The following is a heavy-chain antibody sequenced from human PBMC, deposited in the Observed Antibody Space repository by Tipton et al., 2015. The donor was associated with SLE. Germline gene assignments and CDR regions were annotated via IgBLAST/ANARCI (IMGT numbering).Heavy chain of an antibody. Sequence: GLVKPSETLSLTCTVSGGSISSSSYYWGWIRQPPGKGLEWIGSIYYSGSTYYNPSLKSRVTISVDTSKNQFSLQLSSVTAADTAVYYCARVEMATIKDWGQGTLVTVSS. CDR3: ARVEMATIKD. J-gene: IGHJ4*02. CDR1: GGSISSSSYY. CDR2: IYYSGST. D-gene: IGHD5-24*01. V-gene: IGHV4-39*07.